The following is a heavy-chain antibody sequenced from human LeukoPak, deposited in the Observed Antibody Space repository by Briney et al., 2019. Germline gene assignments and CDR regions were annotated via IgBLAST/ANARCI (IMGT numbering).Heavy chain of an antibody. CDR3: LRSHGAH. J-gene: IGHJ4*02. V-gene: IGHV4-39*01. Sequence: SETLSLTCTVFGSSISSSDYLWAWIRQPPGKGLELIGNIRYPGSTYYNPSLQSRVTISVDTSKNQFSVKLRSVTAADTAVYYCLRSHGAHWGQGTLVTVSS. CDR1: GSSISSSDYL. D-gene: IGHD3-10*01. CDR2: IRYPGST.